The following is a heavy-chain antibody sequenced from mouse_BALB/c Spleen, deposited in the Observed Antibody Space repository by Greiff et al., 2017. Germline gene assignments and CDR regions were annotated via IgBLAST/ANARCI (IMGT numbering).Heavy chain of an antibody. J-gene: IGHJ3*01. CDR3: ARWDGYPFAY. Sequence: QVQLQQSGAELVRPGSSVKISCKASGYAFSSYWMNWVKQRPGQGLEWIGQIYPGDGDTNYNGKFKGKATLTADKSSSTAYMQLSSLTSEDSAVYFCARWDGYPFAYWGQGTLVTVSA. V-gene: IGHV1-80*01. D-gene: IGHD2-3*01. CDR1: GYAFSSYW. CDR2: IYPGDGDT.